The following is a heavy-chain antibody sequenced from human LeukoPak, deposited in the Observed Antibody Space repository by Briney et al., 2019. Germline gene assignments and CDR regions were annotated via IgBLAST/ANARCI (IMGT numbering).Heavy chain of an antibody. CDR2: INHSGST. J-gene: IGHJ4*02. V-gene: IGHV4-34*01. CDR1: GGSFSGYY. Sequence: SETLSLTCAVYGGSFSGYYWSWIRQPPGEGLEWIGEINHSGSTNYNPSLKSRVTISVDTSKNQFSLKLSSVTAADTAVYYCARGQGFGYWGQGTLVTVSS. CDR3: ARGQGFGY. D-gene: IGHD3-10*01.